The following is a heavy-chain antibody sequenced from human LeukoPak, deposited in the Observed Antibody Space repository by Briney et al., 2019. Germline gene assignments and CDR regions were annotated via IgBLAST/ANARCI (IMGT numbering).Heavy chain of an antibody. D-gene: IGHD3-9*01. J-gene: IGHJ3*02. CDR2: ISWNSGSI. V-gene: IGHV3-9*01. Sequence: SLRLSCAASGFTFDDYAMHWVRQAPGKGLEWVSGISWNSGSIGYADSVKGRFTISRDNAKNSLYLQMNSLRAEDTALYYCAKTLLRYFDWTDAFDIWGQGTMVTVSS. CDR1: GFTFDDYA. CDR3: AKTLLRYFDWTDAFDI.